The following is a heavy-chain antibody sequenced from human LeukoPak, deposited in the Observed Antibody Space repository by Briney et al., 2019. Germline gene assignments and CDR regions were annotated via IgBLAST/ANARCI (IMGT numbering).Heavy chain of an antibody. CDR1: GGSFSGYY. CDR3: ARGSDYYDSSGYAGRYYYYGMDV. Sequence: PSETLSLTCAVYGGSFSGYYWSWIRQPPGKGLEGIGEINHSGSTNYNPSLKSRVTISVDTSKNQFSLKLSSVTAADTAVYYCARGSDYYDSSGYAGRYYYYGMDVWGQGTTVTVSS. CDR2: INHSGST. V-gene: IGHV4-34*01. J-gene: IGHJ6*02. D-gene: IGHD3-22*01.